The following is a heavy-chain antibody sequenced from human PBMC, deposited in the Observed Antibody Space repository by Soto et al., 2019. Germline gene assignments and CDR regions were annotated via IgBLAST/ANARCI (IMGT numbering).Heavy chain of an antibody. V-gene: IGHV4-30-4*01. Sequence: QVQLQESGPGLVKPSQTLSLTCSISGASISSDDYYWSWFRQPPGKGLEWIGYISYSGSTYYNPSLKSRINISVDTSKTQFSLILSSVTAADTAVFYCAREVNNYYGMDVWGQGTTVTVSS. J-gene: IGHJ6*02. CDR3: AREVNNYYGMDV. CDR1: GASISSDDYY. CDR2: ISYSGST.